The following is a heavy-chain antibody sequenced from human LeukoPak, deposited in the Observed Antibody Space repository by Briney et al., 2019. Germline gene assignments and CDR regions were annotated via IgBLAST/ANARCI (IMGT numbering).Heavy chain of an antibody. V-gene: IGHV3-23*01. Sequence: TGGSLRLSCAASGFPFSNNVMTWFRQAPGRGLTWLPAIRGSGGSTYYADSVKGRFTISRDNSKNMLYLQMNSLRDEDTAVYYCAKTFPYGTTWYGFCDYWGQGALVTVSS. CDR3: AKTFPYGTTWYGFCDY. J-gene: IGHJ4*02. D-gene: IGHD3-3*01. CDR2: IRGSGGST. CDR1: GFPFSNNV.